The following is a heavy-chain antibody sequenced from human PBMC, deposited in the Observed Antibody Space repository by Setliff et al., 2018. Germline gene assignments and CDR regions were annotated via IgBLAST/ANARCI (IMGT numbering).Heavy chain of an antibody. CDR2: VYFSGYT. CDR1: GGSISSSSYY. J-gene: IGHJ4*02. CDR3: ASTPRWGLDIRTRVGAFDS. V-gene: IGHV4-39*07. D-gene: IGHD1-26*01. Sequence: PSETLSLTCTVSGGSISSSSYYWGWIRQPPGKGLEWLGSVYFSGYTYYNPSLSGRVTISIDTSKNQFSLRLTSVTAADTAVYYCASTPRWGLDIRTRVGAFDSWGQGTVVTVSS.